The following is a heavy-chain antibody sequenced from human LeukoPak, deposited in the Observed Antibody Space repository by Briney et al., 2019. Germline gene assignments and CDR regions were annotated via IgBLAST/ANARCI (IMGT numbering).Heavy chain of an antibody. J-gene: IGHJ2*01. CDR2: IYYSGST. CDR3: ARRFDL. Sequence: RSSGTLSLTCTVSGGSINSYYWSWIRQPPGKGLEWIGDIYYSGSTNYNPSLKSRVTISIDTSKNHFSLKLSSVTAADTAVYYCARRFDLWGRGTLVTVSS. CDR1: GGSINSYY. V-gene: IGHV4-59*08.